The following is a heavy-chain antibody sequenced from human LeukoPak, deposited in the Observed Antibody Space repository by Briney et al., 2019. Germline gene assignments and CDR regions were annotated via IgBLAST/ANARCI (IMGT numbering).Heavy chain of an antibody. CDR2: IYHTGNT. CDR3: AKVRDGGHFEY. Sequence: PSETLSLTCAVSGGSITSANWWSWVRQSPGKGLEWIGEIYHTGNTNYNPSLNSRVSISLDTSKNQFSLRLTSVTAADTAVYFCAKVRDGGHFEYWGRGTLVTVSS. V-gene: IGHV4-4*02. D-gene: IGHD3-3*01. J-gene: IGHJ4*02. CDR1: GGSITSANW.